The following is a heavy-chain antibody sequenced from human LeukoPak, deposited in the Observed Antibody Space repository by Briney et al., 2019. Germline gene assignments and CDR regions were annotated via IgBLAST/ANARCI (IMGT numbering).Heavy chain of an antibody. Sequence: GESLKISCKGSGYSFTSYWISWVRQMPGKGLEWMGRIDPSDSYTNYSPSFQGHVTISADKSISTAYLQWSSLKASDTAMYYCARLGRAGTYYYGMDVWGQGTTVTVS. CDR3: ARLGRAGTYYYGMDV. J-gene: IGHJ6*02. D-gene: IGHD3-10*01. CDR1: GYSFTSYW. V-gene: IGHV5-10-1*01. CDR2: IDPSDSYT.